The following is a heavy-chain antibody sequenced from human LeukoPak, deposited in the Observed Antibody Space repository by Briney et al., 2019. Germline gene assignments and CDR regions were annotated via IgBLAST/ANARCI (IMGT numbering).Heavy chain of an antibody. Sequence: GGSLRLSCAASGFTVSSNYMSWVRQAPGKGLEWVANIKQDGSEKYYVDSVKGRFTISRDNAKNSLYLQMNSLRAEDTAVYYCARDAMVRGVIPSMDVWGKGTTVTISS. CDR3: ARDAMVRGVIPSMDV. D-gene: IGHD3-10*01. J-gene: IGHJ6*03. CDR2: IKQDGSEK. CDR1: GFTVSSNY. V-gene: IGHV3-7*01.